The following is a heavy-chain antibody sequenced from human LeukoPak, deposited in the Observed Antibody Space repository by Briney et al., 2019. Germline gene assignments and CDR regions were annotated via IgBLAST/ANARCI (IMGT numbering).Heavy chain of an antibody. V-gene: IGHV1-2*02. CDR3: ARDSLLSGYSGYDLDY. Sequence: ASVKVSCKASGYTFTGYYMHWVRQAPGQGLEWMGWINPNRGGTNFAQKFQGRVTMTRDTSISTAYMELSRLRSDDTAVYYCARDSLLSGYSGYDLDYWGQGTLVTVSS. CDR2: INPNRGGT. J-gene: IGHJ4*02. D-gene: IGHD5-12*01. CDR1: GYTFTGYY.